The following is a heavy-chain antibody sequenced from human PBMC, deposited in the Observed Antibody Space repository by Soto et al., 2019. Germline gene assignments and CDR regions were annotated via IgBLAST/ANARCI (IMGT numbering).Heavy chain of an antibody. Sequence: LETLSLTCTVSGGSISSYYWSWIRQPPGKGLEWIGYIYYSGSTNYNPSLKSRVTISVDTSKNQFSLKLSSVTAADTAVYYCASPKIAFYNWFDPWGQGTLVTV. CDR3: ASPKIAFYNWFDP. CDR1: GGSISSYY. V-gene: IGHV4-59*08. D-gene: IGHD3-3*02. J-gene: IGHJ5*02. CDR2: IYYSGST.